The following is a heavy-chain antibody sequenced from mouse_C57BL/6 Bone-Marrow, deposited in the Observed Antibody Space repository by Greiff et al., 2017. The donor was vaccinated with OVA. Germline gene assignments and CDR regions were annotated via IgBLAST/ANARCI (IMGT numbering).Heavy chain of an antibody. V-gene: IGHV1-18*01. Sequence: EVQLQQSGPELVKPGASVKIPCKASGYTFTDYYMDWVKQSPGKSLEWIGDINPNNGGTIYNQKFKGKATLTVDKSSSTAYMELRSLTSEDTAVYDCAICYGYLWYFDVWGTGTTVTVSS. D-gene: IGHD2-2*01. CDR1: GYTFTDYY. CDR3: AICYGYLWYFDV. CDR2: INPNNGGT. J-gene: IGHJ1*03.